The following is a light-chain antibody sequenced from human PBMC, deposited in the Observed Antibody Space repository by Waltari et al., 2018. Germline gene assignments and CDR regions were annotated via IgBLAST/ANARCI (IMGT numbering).Light chain of an antibody. V-gene: IGKV3-15*01. CDR1: QSVSSD. J-gene: IGKJ1*01. CDR2: AAS. Sequence: EMVMTQSPATLSVSPGERAPLSCRSSQSVSSDLAWYQQKSGPAPRLLIYAASNRATGIPARFNGGGSGTEFTLTISSLQSGDSAVCYCQQYNNWPLTFGQGTKVEIK. CDR3: QQYNNWPLT.